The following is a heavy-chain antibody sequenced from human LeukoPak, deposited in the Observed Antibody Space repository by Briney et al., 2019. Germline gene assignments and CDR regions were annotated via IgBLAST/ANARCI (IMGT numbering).Heavy chain of an antibody. D-gene: IGHD3-16*01. J-gene: IGHJ3*02. CDR3: ARDLLGPFDI. Sequence: GGFLRLSCAASGFTFSSYWMNWVRQAPGKGLEWVANIKQDGSDKYYVDSVKGRFTISRDNAKNSLCLQMNSLRAEDTAVYFCARDLLGPFDIWGQGTMVTVSS. V-gene: IGHV3-7*04. CDR2: IKQDGSDK. CDR1: GFTFSSYW.